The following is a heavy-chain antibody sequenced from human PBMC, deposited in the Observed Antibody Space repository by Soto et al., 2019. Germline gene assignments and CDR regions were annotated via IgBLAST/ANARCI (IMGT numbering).Heavy chain of an antibody. V-gene: IGHV3-74*01. J-gene: IGHJ4*02. Sequence: EVQLVESGGDLVQPGGSLRLSCAASGFTFSSSLMYWVRQAPGKGLVSVSRISPDGSTTTYADSVKGRFTISRDNAKNTLYLQMNSLRAEDTAVYYCAGGYSGSPRWGQGTLVTVSS. CDR2: ISPDGSTT. CDR1: GFTFSSSL. CDR3: AGGYSGSPR. D-gene: IGHD3-10*01.